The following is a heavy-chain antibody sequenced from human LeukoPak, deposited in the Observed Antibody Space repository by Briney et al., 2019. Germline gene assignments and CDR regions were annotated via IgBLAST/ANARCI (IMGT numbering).Heavy chain of an antibody. V-gene: IGHV4-38-2*02. J-gene: IGHJ3*02. CDR2: IYHSGST. D-gene: IGHD2-15*01. CDR1: GYSISSGYY. Sequence: PSETLSLTCTVSGYSISSGYYWGWIRQPPGKGLEWIGSIYHSGSTYYNPSLKSRVTISVDTSKNQFSLKLSSVTAADTAVYYCARDFALYPLVVVVPEYAFDIWGQGTMVTVSS. CDR3: ARDFALYPLVVVVPEYAFDI.